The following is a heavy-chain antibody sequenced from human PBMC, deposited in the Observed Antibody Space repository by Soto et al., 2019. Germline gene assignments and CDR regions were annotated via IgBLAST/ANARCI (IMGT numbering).Heavy chain of an antibody. V-gene: IGHV1-3*01. J-gene: IGHJ6*02. D-gene: IGHD1-26*01. Sequence: ASVKVSCKASGYTFTSYAMHWVRQAPGQRLEWMGWINAGNGNTKYSQKFQGRVTITRDTSASTAYMELSSLRSEDTAVYYCARNRETVGATTRYYYYGMDVWGQGTKVTVSS. CDR3: ARNRETVGATTRYYYYGMDV. CDR1: GYTFTSYA. CDR2: INAGNGNT.